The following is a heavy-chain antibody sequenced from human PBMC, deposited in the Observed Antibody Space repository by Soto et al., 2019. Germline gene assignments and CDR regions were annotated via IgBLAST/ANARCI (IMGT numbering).Heavy chain of an antibody. Sequence: EVQLVESGGGLVKPGGSLRLSCAGSGFSFSNAWMNWVRQAPGKGLEWVGRIKRNIDGEATDYAAPVKGRFSVSRDDSKSALYLHMNSLKDDDKAVYYCTTGSVEGVWGQGTTVTVSS. D-gene: IGHD2-15*01. V-gene: IGHV3-15*07. CDR3: TTGSVEGV. CDR1: GFSFSNAW. J-gene: IGHJ6*02. CDR2: IKRNIDGEAT.